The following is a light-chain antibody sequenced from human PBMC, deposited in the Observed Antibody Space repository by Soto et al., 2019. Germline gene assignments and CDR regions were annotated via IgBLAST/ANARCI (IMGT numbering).Light chain of an antibody. Sequence: DIVMTQSPLSLPVTPGEPASISCRSSQSLLHGNGYNYVDWYLQKPGQSPQLLIYLGSNRASGVPARFRGSGSGTHFALQISRVEAEDVGVYYCMQALESPWTFGQGTKVDIK. CDR2: LGS. V-gene: IGKV2-28*01. J-gene: IGKJ1*01. CDR1: QSLLHGNGYNY. CDR3: MQALESPWT.